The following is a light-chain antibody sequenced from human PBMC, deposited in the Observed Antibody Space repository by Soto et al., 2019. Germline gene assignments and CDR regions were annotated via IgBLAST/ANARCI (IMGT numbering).Light chain of an antibody. CDR2: NTN. Sequence: QTVVTQEPSFSVSPGGTVTLTCGLSSGSVSTNYHPSWYQQTPGQTPRTLVYNTNIRSSGVPDRFSGSILGNKAALTITGAQADDESDYYCVLYMGRGISVFGGGTKLTVL. CDR3: VLYMGRGISV. J-gene: IGLJ2*01. CDR1: SGSVSTNYH. V-gene: IGLV8-61*01.